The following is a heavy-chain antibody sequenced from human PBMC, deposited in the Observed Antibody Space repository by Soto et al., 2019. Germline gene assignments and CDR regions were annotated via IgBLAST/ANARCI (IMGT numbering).Heavy chain of an antibody. CDR1: GYTFTSYA. CDR2: INAGNGNT. D-gene: IGHD2-21*01. CDR3: ARGAFCGGAPGCRDMDV. Sequence: GASVKVSCKASGYTFTSYAMHWVRQAPGQRLEWMGWINAGNGNTKYSQKLQGRVTMTTDTSTNTAYMELRSLRSDDTAVYYCARGAFCGGAPGCRDMDVWGQGTTVTVSS. J-gene: IGHJ6*02. V-gene: IGHV1-3*01.